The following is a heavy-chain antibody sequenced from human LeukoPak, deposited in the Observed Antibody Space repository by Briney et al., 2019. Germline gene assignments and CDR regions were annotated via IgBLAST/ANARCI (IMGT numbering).Heavy chain of an antibody. J-gene: IGHJ4*02. V-gene: IGHV3-30*02. CDR1: GFTFSSYG. D-gene: IGHD2-2*01. Sequence: GGSLRLSCAASGFTFSSYGMRWVRQAPGKGLEWVAFIRYDGSNKYYADSVKGRFTISRDNSKNTLYLQMNSLRAEDTAVCYCAKDISLLRVVPAAIDYWGQGTLVTVSS. CDR2: IRYDGSNK. CDR3: AKDISLLRVVPAAIDY.